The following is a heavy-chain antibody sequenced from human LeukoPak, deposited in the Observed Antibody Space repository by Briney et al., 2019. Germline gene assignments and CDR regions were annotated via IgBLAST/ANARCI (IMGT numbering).Heavy chain of an antibody. V-gene: IGHV3-21*01. CDR2: ISSSSSYI. CDR3: ARDPRGYCSSTSCYPYFDY. Sequence: PGGSLRLSCAASGFTFSSYSMNWVRHAPGKGLEWVSSISSSSSYIYYADSVKGRFTISRDNAKNSLYLQMNSLRAEDTAVYYCARDPRGYCSSTSCYPYFDYWGQGTLVTVSS. J-gene: IGHJ4*02. CDR1: GFTFSSYS. D-gene: IGHD2-2*01.